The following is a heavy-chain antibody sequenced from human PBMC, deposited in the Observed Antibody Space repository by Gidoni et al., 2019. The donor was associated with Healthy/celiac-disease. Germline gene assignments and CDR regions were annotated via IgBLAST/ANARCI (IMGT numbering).Heavy chain of an antibody. CDR1: GGSISSSSYY. V-gene: IGHV4-39*01. J-gene: IGHJ4*02. CDR3: ARQGELTLLDY. D-gene: IGHD2-15*01. Sequence: QLQLQESGPGLVKPSETLSLTCTVSGGSISSSSYYWGWIRQPPGKGLEWIGSIYYSGSTYYNPSLKSRVTISVDTSKNQFSLKLSSVTAADTAVYYCARQGELTLLDYWGQGTLVTVSS. CDR2: IYYSGST.